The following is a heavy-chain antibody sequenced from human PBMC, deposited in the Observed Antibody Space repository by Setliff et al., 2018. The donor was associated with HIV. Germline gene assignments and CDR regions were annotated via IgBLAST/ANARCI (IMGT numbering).Heavy chain of an antibody. Sequence: PSETLSLTCTVSGGSISSYYWSWIRQPAGKGLEWIGRMYTSGVAKYNPSLERRVTMSVDTSKNQFSLKLSSVTAADTAVYYCARDVGEQLDVWGKGTTVTVSS. CDR1: GGSISSYY. CDR3: ARDVGEQLDV. CDR2: MYTSGVA. J-gene: IGHJ6*04. V-gene: IGHV4-4*07.